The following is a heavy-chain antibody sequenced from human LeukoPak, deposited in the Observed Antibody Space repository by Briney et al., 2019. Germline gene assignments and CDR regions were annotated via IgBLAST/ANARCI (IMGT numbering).Heavy chain of an antibody. CDR3: ARDPRTRLGYYMDV. CDR2: LSGSGSGT. V-gene: IGHV3-23*01. Sequence: QPGGSLRLSCAGSGFTFSSYALSWVRQVPGKGLEWVSALSGSGSGTYYADSVKGRFTISRDNSKNTLFLQMNSLRAEDTAVYYCARDPRTRLGYYMDVWGKGTTVTVSS. D-gene: IGHD7-27*01. CDR1: GFTFSSYA. J-gene: IGHJ6*03.